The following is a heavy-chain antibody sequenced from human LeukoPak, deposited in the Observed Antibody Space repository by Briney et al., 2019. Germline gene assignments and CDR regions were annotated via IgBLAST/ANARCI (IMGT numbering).Heavy chain of an antibody. CDR1: GGSISSYY. V-gene: IGHV4-4*07. CDR2: IYTSGST. J-gene: IGHJ4*02. D-gene: IGHD3-22*01. Sequence: PSETLSLTCTVSGGSISSYYWSWIRQPAGKGLEWIGRIYTSGSTNYNPSLKSRVTMSVDTSKNQFSLKLSSVTAADTAVYYCARAIDSYYYDSSGHVEYYFDYWGQGTLVTVSS. CDR3: ARAIDSYYYDSSGHVEYYFDY.